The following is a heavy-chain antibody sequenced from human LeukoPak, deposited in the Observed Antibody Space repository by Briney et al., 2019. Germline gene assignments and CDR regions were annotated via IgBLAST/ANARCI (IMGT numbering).Heavy chain of an antibody. V-gene: IGHV4-30-2*01. CDR3: ARALSGGLTRYFDY. Sequence: SETLSLTCTVSGGSISSGGYYWSWIRQPPGRGLEWIGYIYHSGSTYYNPSLKSRVTISVDRSKNQFSLKLSSVTAADTAVYYCARALSGGLTRYFDYWGQGTLVTVSS. CDR2: IYHSGST. J-gene: IGHJ4*02. D-gene: IGHD3-9*01. CDR1: GGSISSGGYY.